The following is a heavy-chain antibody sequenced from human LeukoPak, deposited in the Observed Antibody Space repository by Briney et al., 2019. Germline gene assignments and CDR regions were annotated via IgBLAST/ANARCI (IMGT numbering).Heavy chain of an antibody. Sequence: PGRSLRLSCAASGFTFSHYGMHGVGQAPGKGLEWVAVIWNDGTNKYYSDSVKGRLTIYRDDSQNSVYLQMNSLRADDTALYYCAKDAQRGFDYRNSLEYWGQGALVTVSS. D-gene: IGHD4-11*01. CDR2: IWNDGTNK. CDR1: GFTFSHYG. CDR3: AKDAQRGFDYRNSLEY. V-gene: IGHV3-33*06. J-gene: IGHJ4*02.